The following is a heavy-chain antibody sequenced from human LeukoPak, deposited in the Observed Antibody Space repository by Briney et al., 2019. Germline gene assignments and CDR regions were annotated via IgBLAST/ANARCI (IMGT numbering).Heavy chain of an antibody. CDR3: ARDQRTYYDFWSGYYEYNWFDP. D-gene: IGHD3-3*01. Sequence: PGGSLRLSCAASGFTFSSYWMSWVRQAPGKGLEWVANIKQDGSEKYYVDSVKGRFTISRDNAKNSLYLKMNSLRAEDTAVYYCARDQRTYYDFWSGYYEYNWFDPWGQGTLVTVSS. CDR1: GFTFSSYW. CDR2: IKQDGSEK. J-gene: IGHJ5*02. V-gene: IGHV3-7*01.